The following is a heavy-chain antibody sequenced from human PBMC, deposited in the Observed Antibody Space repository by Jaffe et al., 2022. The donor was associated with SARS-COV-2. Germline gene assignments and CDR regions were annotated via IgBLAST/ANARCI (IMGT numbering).Heavy chain of an antibody. CDR3: ARVFAYYYGSGSYSPTISGMDV. CDR2: IYTSGST. J-gene: IGHJ6*02. V-gene: IGHV4-61*02. D-gene: IGHD3-10*01. CDR1: GGSISSGSYY. Sequence: QVQLQESGPGLVKPSQTLSLTCTVSGGSISSGSYYWSWIRQPAGKGLEWIGRIYTSGSTNYNPSLKSRVTISVDTSKNQFSLKLSSVTAADTAVYYCARVFAYYYGSGSYSPTISGMDVWGQGTTVTVSS.